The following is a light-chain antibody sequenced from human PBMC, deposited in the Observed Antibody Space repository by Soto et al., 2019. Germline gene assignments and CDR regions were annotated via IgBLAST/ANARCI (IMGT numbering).Light chain of an antibody. Sequence: EIVLTQSPATLSLSPGEIATLYFSASQSVSSYLAWYQQKPGQAPRLLIYGASSRATGIPDRFSGGGSGTDFSLTISRLDPEDFAVYYCQQYSSSPITFGQGTRLEIK. CDR3: QQYSSSPIT. CDR1: QSVSSY. V-gene: IGKV3-20*01. CDR2: GAS. J-gene: IGKJ5*01.